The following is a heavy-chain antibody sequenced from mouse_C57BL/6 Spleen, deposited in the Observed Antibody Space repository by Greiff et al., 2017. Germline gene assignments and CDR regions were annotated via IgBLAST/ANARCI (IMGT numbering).Heavy chain of an antibody. CDR3: AREGYYYGSSLYYAMDY. Sequence: VQLKEPGPELVKPGASVKISCKASGYSFTDYNMHWVKQSNGKSLEWIGVINPNYGTTSYNHKFKGKATFTVDQSSSTAYKQLNSLTSEDSAVYYCAREGYYYGSSLYYAMDYWGQGTSVTVSS. CDR2: INPNYGTT. V-gene: IGHV1-39*01. D-gene: IGHD1-1*01. CDR1: GYSFTDYN. J-gene: IGHJ4*01.